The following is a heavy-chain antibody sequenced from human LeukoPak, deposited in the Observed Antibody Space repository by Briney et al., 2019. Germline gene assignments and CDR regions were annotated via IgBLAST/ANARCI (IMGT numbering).Heavy chain of an antibody. CDR2: AYNSGRT. CDR3: ARLVTSVVSDFYYFDF. CDR1: GASVTSFY. D-gene: IGHD4-23*01. Sequence: PSETLSLTCAVSGASVTSFYWSWIRQTPGKGLEWIGYAYNSGRTNYSPSLKSRVTISVDMSKNQFSLKLSSVTAADTAMYYCARLVTSVVSDFYYFDFWGQGTLVTVSS. J-gene: IGHJ4*02. V-gene: IGHV4-59*02.